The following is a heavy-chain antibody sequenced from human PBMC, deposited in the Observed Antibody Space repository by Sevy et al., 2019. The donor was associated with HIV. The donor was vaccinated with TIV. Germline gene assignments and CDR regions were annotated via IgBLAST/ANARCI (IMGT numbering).Heavy chain of an antibody. CDR1: GGTFSSYA. Sequence: ASVKVSCKASGGTFSSYAISWVRQAPGQGLEWMGGIIPIFGTANYAQTFQGRVTITADESTSTAYMELSSLRSEDTAVYYCARATVDIVVVRFDPWGQGTLVTVSS. CDR3: ARATVDIVVVRFDP. J-gene: IGHJ5*02. V-gene: IGHV1-69*13. D-gene: IGHD2-2*01. CDR2: IIPIFGTA.